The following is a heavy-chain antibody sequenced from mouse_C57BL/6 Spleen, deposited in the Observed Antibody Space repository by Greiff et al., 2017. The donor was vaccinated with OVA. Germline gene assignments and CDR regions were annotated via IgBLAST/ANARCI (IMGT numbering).Heavy chain of an antibody. CDR1: GFSLTSYG. J-gene: IGHJ3*01. CDR3: ARNWDDYDGFAY. V-gene: IGHV2-2*01. Sequence: VQRVESGPGLVQPSQSLSITCTVSGFSLTSYGVHWVRQSPGKGLEWLGVIWSGGSTDYNAAFISRLSISKDNSKSQVFFKMNSLQADDTAIYYCARNWDDYDGFAYWGQGTLVTVSA. CDR2: IWSGGST. D-gene: IGHD2-4*01.